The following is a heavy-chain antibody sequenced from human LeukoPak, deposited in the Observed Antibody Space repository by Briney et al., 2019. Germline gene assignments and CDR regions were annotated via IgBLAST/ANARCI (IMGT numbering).Heavy chain of an antibody. J-gene: IGHJ4*02. V-gene: IGHV1-69*05. CDR1: GGTFSSYA. Sequence: GSSVKVSCKASGGTFSSYAISWVRQAPGQGLEWMGGIIPIFGTANYAQKFQGRVTITTDESTSTAYMELRSLRSDDTAVYYCARDLGKRYYFDYWGQGTLVTVSS. CDR2: IIPIFGTA. CDR3: ARDLGKRYYFDY.